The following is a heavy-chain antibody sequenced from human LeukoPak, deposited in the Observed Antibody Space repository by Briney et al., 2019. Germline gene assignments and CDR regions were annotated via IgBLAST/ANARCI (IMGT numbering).Heavy chain of an antibody. V-gene: IGHV4-4*07. D-gene: IGHD6-19*01. CDR1: GGSISSYY. Sequence: SETLSLTCTVSGGSISSYYWSWIRQPAGKGLEWIGRIYSSGSTNYNPSLKSRVTMSVDTPKNQFSLKLSSVTGADTAVYYCARDLGMAVALPFDPWGQGTLVTVSS. J-gene: IGHJ5*02. CDR3: ARDLGMAVALPFDP. CDR2: IYSSGST.